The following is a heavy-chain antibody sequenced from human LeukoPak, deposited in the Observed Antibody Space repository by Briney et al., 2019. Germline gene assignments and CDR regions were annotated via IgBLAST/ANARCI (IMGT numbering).Heavy chain of an antibody. V-gene: IGHV1-46*01. D-gene: IGHD3-9*01. CDR1: GYTFTSYY. CDR2: INPSGGST. J-gene: IGHJ6*02. CDR3: ARSSALVNDYYYYGMDV. Sequence: ASVKVSCKASGYTFTSYYMHWVRQAPGQGLEWMGIINPSGGSTSYAQKFQGRVTMTRDTSTSTVYMELSSLRSEDSAVYYCARSSALVNDYYYYGMDVWGQGTTVTVSS.